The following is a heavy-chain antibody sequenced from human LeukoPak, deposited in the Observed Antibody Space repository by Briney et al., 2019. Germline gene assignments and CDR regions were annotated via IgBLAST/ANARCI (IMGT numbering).Heavy chain of an antibody. CDR3: ARDFGEYRIDY. CDR1: GGSISSYY. V-gene: IGHV4-4*08. D-gene: IGHD3-16*01. CDR2: IPHSGSS. J-gene: IGHJ4*02. Sequence: SETLSLTCTVSGGSISSYYWSWIRQPPGKGLEWIGTIPHSGSSHYNPSLQSRVTISRDTSKNQFSLRLSSVTAADTAVYYCARDFGEYRIDYWGQGTLVSVSS.